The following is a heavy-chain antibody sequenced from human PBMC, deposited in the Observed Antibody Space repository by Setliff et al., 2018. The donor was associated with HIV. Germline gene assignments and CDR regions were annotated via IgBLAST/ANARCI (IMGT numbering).Heavy chain of an antibody. J-gene: IGHJ6*04. D-gene: IGHD3-22*01. Sequence: PGGSLRLSCAASGFTFSSYWMHWVRQAPGKGLEWVANIGQDGSEKNYVDSVKGRFTISRGNAENSLYLQMNSLRAEDTAVYYCARAAHDNTAYRPLDVWGKGTTVTVSS. CDR2: IGQDGSEK. V-gene: IGHV3-7*03. CDR3: ARAAHDNTAYRPLDV. CDR1: GFTFSSYW.